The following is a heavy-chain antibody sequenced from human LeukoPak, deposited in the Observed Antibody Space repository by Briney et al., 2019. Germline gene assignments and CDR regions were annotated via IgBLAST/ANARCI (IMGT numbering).Heavy chain of an antibody. CDR3: ARKGSSGWYDPFDY. CDR1: GGSISSYY. Sequence: PSETLSLTCTVSGGSISSYYRSWIRQPAGKGLEWIGHIYTSGSTNYNPSLKSRVTMSVDTSKNQFSLKLSSVTAADTAVYYCARKGSSGWYDPFDYWGQGTLVTVSS. D-gene: IGHD6-19*01. J-gene: IGHJ4*02. CDR2: IYTSGST. V-gene: IGHV4-4*07.